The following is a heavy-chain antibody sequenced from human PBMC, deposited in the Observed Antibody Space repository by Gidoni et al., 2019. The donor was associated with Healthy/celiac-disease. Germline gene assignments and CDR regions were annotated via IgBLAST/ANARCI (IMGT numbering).Heavy chain of an antibody. J-gene: IGHJ4*02. V-gene: IGHV3-23*01. CDR3: AIPYYDFWSGYPDGGFAY. Sequence: EVQLLESGGGLVQPGGSLRLSCEASGFTFSSYSMSWVRQAPGKGLEWVSDISGSGGSTYYADSVKGRFTISRDNSKNTLYLQMNSLRAEDTAVYYCAIPYYDFWSGYPDGGFAYWGQGTLVTVSS. CDR2: ISGSGGST. D-gene: IGHD3-3*01. CDR1: GFTFSSYS.